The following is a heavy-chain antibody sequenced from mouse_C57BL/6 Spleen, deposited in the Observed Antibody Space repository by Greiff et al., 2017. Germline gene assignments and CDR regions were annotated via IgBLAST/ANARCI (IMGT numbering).Heavy chain of an antibody. J-gene: IGHJ3*01. CDR3: ARSYGSSPSWFAY. CDR1: GFSLSTSGMG. V-gene: IGHV8-12*01. D-gene: IGHD1-1*01. CDR2: IYWDDDK. Sequence: QVQLKESGPGILQSSQTLSLTCSFSGFSLSTSGMGVSWIRQPSGKGLEWLAHIYWDDDKRYNPSLKSRLTISKDTSRNQVFLKITSVDTADTATYYCARSYGSSPSWFAYWGQGTLVTVSA.